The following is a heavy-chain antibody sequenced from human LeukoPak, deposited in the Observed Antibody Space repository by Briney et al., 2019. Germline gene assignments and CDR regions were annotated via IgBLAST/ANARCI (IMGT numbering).Heavy chain of an antibody. V-gene: IGHV3-66*02. D-gene: IGHD5-18*01. CDR2: IYSGGST. CDR1: GFTVSSNY. Sequence: GGSLRLSCAASGFTVSSNYMSWVRQAPGKGLEWVSVIYSGGSTYYADSVKGRLTISRDNSKNTLYLQMNSLRAEDTAVYYCARVKVDTAMAVYFDYWGQGTLVTVSS. CDR3: ARVKVDTAMAVYFDY. J-gene: IGHJ4*02.